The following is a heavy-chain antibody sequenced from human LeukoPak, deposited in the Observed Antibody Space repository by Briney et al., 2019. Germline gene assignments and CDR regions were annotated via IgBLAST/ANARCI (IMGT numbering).Heavy chain of an antibody. V-gene: IGHV4-34*01. CDR2: INHRGHT. CDR3: ARDPTTVVTLPYYFDF. CDR1: GVSFIGYH. D-gene: IGHD4-23*01. Sequence: SETLSLTCAVSGVSFIGYHWNWIRQTPEKGLEWIGEINHRGHTNYNPSLESRVTISVDTSKNQFSLKLRCLTAADTAVYYCARDPTTVVTLPYYFDFWGPGTLVTVSS. J-gene: IGHJ4*02.